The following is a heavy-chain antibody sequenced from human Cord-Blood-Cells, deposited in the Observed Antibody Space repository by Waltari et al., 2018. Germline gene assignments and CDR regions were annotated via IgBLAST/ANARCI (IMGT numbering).Heavy chain of an antibody. CDR2: INPNSGGT. J-gene: IGHJ5*02. Sequence: QVQLVQSGAEVKKPGSSVKVSCKASGGTFSSYAISWVRQPPGQGLEWMGWINPNSGGTNYAQKVQGRVTMTRDTSSSTAYMELSRLRSDDTAGYYCARGGFGELFDPWGQGTLVTVSS. CDR3: ARGGFGELFDP. CDR1: GGTFSSYA. V-gene: IGHV1-2*02. D-gene: IGHD3-10*01.